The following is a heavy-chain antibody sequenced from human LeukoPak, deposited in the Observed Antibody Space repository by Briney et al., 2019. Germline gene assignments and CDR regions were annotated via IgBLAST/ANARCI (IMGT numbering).Heavy chain of an antibody. CDR2: IRSKAYGGTT. CDR3: TRDATIFGVVILEGGTFDY. J-gene: IGHJ4*02. Sequence: GKSLRLSCAASGLTFRNYGMHWVRQAPGKGLEWVGFIRSKAYGGTTEYAASVKGRFTISRDDSKSIAYLQMNSLKTEDTAVYYCTRDATIFGVVILEGGTFDYWGQGTLVTVSS. CDR1: GLTFRNYG. V-gene: IGHV3-49*04. D-gene: IGHD3-3*01.